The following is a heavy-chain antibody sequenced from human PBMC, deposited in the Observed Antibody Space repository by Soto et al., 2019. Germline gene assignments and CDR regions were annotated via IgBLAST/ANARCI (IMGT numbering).Heavy chain of an antibody. CDR3: ARCLAWRDPTVPAALSYYYYMDV. D-gene: IGHD2-2*01. CDR1: GYTFTNYY. Sequence: QVQLVQSGAEVKKPGASMKVSCKASGYTFTNYYVHWVRQAPGQGLEWMGIINPSGGSTTYAQKFQGRVTMTRDTSTSTVYMELGSLRSEDTAVYYCARCLAWRDPTVPAALSYYYYMDVWGKGTTVTVSS. J-gene: IGHJ6*03. CDR2: INPSGGST. V-gene: IGHV1-46*03.